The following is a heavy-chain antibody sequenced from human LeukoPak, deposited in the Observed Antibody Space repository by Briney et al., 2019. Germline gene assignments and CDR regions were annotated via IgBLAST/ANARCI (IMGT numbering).Heavy chain of an antibody. CDR1: GGSISSYY. CDR2: IYYSGST. J-gene: IGHJ6*02. D-gene: IGHD3-10*01. Sequence: PSETLSLTCTVSGGSISSYYWSWIRQPPGKGLRGMGYIYYSGSTNYNPSLKSRVTISVDTSKNQFSLKLSSVTAADTAVYYCARDYYGSGSPRGSYGMDVWGQGTTVTVSS. V-gene: IGHV4-59*01. CDR3: ARDYYGSGSPRGSYGMDV.